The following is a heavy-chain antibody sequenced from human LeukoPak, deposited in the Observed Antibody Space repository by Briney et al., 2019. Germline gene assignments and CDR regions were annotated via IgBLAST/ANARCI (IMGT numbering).Heavy chain of an antibody. CDR3: AKDRKGDRDAFDI. V-gene: IGHV3-23*01. CDR1: GFTLSTYA. Sequence: GGSLRLSCAASGFTLSTYAMSWVRQAPGKGLERVSAISGSGGSTYYADSVKGRFTISRDNSKNTLYLQMNSLRAEDTAVYYCAKDRKGDRDAFDIWGQGTMVTVSS. J-gene: IGHJ3*02. D-gene: IGHD3-16*01. CDR2: ISGSGGST.